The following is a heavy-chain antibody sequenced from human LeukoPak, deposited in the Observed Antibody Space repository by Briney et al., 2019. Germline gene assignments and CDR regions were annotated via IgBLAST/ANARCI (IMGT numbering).Heavy chain of an antibody. Sequence: GGSLRLSCAASGFTFSSYAMHWVRQAPGKGLEWVAVISYDGSNKYYADSVKGRFTISRDNSMNTLYLQMNSLRAEDTAVYYCAKDDRIQTRRYSYNYWGQGTLVTVSS. J-gene: IGHJ4*02. V-gene: IGHV3-30*04. D-gene: IGHD5-18*01. CDR1: GFTFSSYA. CDR3: AKDDRIQTRRYSYNY. CDR2: ISYDGSNK.